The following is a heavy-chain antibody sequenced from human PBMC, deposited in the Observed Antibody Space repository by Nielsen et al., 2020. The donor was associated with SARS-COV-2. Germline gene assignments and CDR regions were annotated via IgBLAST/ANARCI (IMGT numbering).Heavy chain of an antibody. D-gene: IGHD3-10*01. J-gene: IGHJ6*02. CDR1: GFTFSSYS. CDR2: ISSSSSYI. CDR3: ARDRVRGVIRYYYYGMDV. V-gene: IGHV3-21*01. Sequence: GGSLRLSCAASGFTFSSYSMNRVRQAPGKGLEWVSSISSSSSYIYYADSVKGRFTISRDNAENSLYLQMNSLRAEDTAVYYCARDRVRGVIRYYYYGMDVWGQGTTVTVSS.